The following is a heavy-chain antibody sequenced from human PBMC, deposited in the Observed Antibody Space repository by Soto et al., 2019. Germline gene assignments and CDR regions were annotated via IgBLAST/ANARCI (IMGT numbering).Heavy chain of an antibody. CDR1: GGTFSSYA. CDR3: ATSSGYSGYEPYGMDV. Sequence: SVKVSCKASGGTFSSYAISWVRQAPGQGLEWMGGIIPIFGTANYAQKFQGRVTITADESTSTAYMEPSSLRSEDTAVYYCATSSGYSGYEPYGMDVWGQGTTVTVSS. D-gene: IGHD5-12*01. J-gene: IGHJ6*02. V-gene: IGHV1-69*13. CDR2: IIPIFGTA.